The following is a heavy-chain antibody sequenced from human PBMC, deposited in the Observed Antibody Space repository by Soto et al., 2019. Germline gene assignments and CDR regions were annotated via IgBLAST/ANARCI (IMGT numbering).Heavy chain of an antibody. CDR2: IYYSGST. V-gene: IGHV4-39*01. J-gene: IGHJ5*02. CDR3: ARRRFQYPGNLFDP. Sequence: SETLSLTCTVSGGSISSSSYYWGWIRQPPGKGLEWIGSIYYSGSTYYNPSLKSRVTISVDTSKNQFSLKLSSVTAADTAVYYCARRRFQYPGNLFDPWGQGTLVIVSA. D-gene: IGHD2-2*01. CDR1: GGSISSSSYY.